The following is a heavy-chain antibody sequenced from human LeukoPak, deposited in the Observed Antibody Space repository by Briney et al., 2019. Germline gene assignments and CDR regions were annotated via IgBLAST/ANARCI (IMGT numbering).Heavy chain of an antibody. D-gene: IGHD3-10*01. CDR2: IYYSGST. CDR3: ARTRYYYNSRSYGAPYYFDY. CDR1: GFTISSNS. Sequence: GSLRLSCTVSGFTISSNSMSWVRQAPGKGLEWIGSIYYSGSTYYNPSLKSRVTISVDTSKNQFSLKLSSVTAADPAVYYCARTRYYYNSRSYGAPYYFDYWGQGTLVTVSS. V-gene: IGHV4-59*05. J-gene: IGHJ4*02.